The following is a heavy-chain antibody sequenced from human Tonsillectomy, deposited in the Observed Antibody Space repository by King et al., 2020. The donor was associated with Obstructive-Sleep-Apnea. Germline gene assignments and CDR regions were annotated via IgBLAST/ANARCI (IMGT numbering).Heavy chain of an antibody. V-gene: IGHV3-30*04. J-gene: IGHJ3*02. CDR2: ISYDGSNK. Sequence: VQLVESGGGVVQPGRSLRLSCAASGFTFSSYAMHWVRQAPGKGLEWVAVISYDGSNKYYADSVKGRFTISRDNSKNTLYLQMNSLRAEDTAVYYCAIEGLVLWFGEFPDAFDIWGQGTMVTVSS. D-gene: IGHD3-10*01. CDR3: AIEGLVLWFGEFPDAFDI. CDR1: GFTFSSYA.